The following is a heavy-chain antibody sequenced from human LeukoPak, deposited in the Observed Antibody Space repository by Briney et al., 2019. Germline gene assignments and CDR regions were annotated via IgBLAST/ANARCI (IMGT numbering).Heavy chain of an antibody. V-gene: IGHV4-61*02. CDR1: GGSISSGSYY. CDR3: ARDIGDFWSGYYRY. D-gene: IGHD3-3*01. CDR2: IYTSGST. Sequence: SETLSLTCTVSGGSISSGSYYWSWIRQPAGKGLEWIVRIYTSGSTNYNPSLKSRVTISVDTSKNQFSLKLSSVTAADTAVYYCARDIGDFWSGYYRYWGQGTLVTVSS. J-gene: IGHJ4*02.